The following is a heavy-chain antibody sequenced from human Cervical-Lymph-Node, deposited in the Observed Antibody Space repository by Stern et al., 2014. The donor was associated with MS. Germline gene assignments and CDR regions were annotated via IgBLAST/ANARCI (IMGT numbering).Heavy chain of an antibody. V-gene: IGHV2-26*01. CDR1: GFSLSHVRMG. J-gene: IGHJ3*02. CDR3: ARMMQHLAGDAFDI. D-gene: IGHD6-13*01. Sequence: HVTLKEYDPVLVKPTETLKLTCTVSGFSLSHVRMGVSWIRQPPEKALEWLAHIFSNDEKSYHHYPKGRLPISKDISKSQVILTMTHMDPADTATYYCARMMQHLAGDAFDIWGQGTMVSVSS. CDR2: IFSNDEK.